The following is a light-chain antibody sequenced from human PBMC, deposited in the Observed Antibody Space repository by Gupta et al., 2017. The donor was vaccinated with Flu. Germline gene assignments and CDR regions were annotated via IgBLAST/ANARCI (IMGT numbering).Light chain of an antibody. CDR2: GAS. J-gene: IGKJ1*01. CDR3: QHDNTWPRT. CDR1: QSVSSH. Sequence: PATLSVSPGERATLSCRASQSVSSHLASYQQKPGQAPRLLMYGASTSATPIPARFSGSGSGTEFTLTISSLQSEHFAVSYFQHDNTWPRTFGQGTKVEIK. V-gene: IGKV3-15*01.